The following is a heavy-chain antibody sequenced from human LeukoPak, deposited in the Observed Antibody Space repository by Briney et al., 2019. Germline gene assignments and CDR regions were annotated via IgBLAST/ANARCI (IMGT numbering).Heavy chain of an antibody. V-gene: IGHV3-23*01. CDR3: ARGLRYCSGGSCFLPLDY. CDR2: ITSSGGST. D-gene: IGHD2-15*01. J-gene: IGHJ4*02. CDR1: GFIFKNYA. Sequence: GGSLRLSCAASGFIFKNYAMNWVRQAPGKGLEWVSAITSSGGSTYYADSVKGRLTISRDNAKNSLYLEMNSLRAEDTAVYYCARGLRYCSGGSCFLPLDYWGQGTLVTVSS.